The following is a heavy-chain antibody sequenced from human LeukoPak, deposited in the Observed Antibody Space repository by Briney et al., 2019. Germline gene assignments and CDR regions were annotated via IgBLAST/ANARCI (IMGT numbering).Heavy chain of an antibody. CDR3: ASEGVDSSGFRFDY. CDR2: INWNGGST. J-gene: IGHJ4*02. CDR1: GFTFDDYG. V-gene: IGHV3-20*04. Sequence: GGSLRLSCAASGFTFDDYGMGWVRQAPGKGLEWVSGINWNGGSTGYADSVKGRFTISRDNAKNSLYLQMNSLRAEDTALYYCASEGVDSSGFRFDYWGQGTLVTVSS. D-gene: IGHD3-22*01.